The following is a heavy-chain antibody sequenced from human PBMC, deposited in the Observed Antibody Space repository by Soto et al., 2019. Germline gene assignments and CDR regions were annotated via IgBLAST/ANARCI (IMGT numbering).Heavy chain of an antibody. CDR1: GFTFSSYD. D-gene: IGHD2-2*01. CDR2: IGTAGDT. V-gene: IGHV3-13*01. J-gene: IGHJ3*02. Sequence: EVQLVESGGCLVQPGGSLRLSCAASGFTFSSYDMHWVRQATGKGLEWVSAIGTAGDTYYPGSVKGRFTISRENAKNSLYLQMNSLRAEDTAVYYCARGGKGYCSSTSCYGDAFDIWGQGTMVTVSS. CDR3: ARGGKGYCSSTSCYGDAFDI.